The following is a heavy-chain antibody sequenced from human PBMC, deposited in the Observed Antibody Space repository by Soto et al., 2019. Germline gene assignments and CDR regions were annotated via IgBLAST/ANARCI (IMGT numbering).Heavy chain of an antibody. V-gene: IGHV4-39*01. J-gene: IGHJ5*02. CDR2: IYDSGST. D-gene: IGHD2-21*02. CDR3: ARYPSDFWFDP. Sequence: PSETLSLTCTVSGGSIRSSSYDWGWIRQPPGKGLEWIGSIYDSGSTYYNPSLKSRLTISVDTSKNQFSLKLSSVTAADTAVYYCARYPSDFWFDPWGQGTLVTVSS. CDR1: GGSIRSSSYD.